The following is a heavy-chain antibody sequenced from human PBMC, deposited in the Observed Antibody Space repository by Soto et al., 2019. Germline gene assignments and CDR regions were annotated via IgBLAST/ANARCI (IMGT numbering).Heavy chain of an antibody. Sequence: KSSETLSLTCTVSGGSISSGHSFWNWIRQPPGKGLEWIGYISYSGSTYYSPSLKSRPSISVDTSKNKFSLKLTSVTAADTAVYYCARAGASGVAYGMDVWGQGTTVTVSS. J-gene: IGHJ6*02. V-gene: IGHV4-30-4*01. D-gene: IGHD1-26*01. CDR1: GGSISSGHSF. CDR2: ISYSGST. CDR3: ARAGASGVAYGMDV.